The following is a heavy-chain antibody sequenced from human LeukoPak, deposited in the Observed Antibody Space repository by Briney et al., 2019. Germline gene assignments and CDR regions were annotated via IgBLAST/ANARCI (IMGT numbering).Heavy chain of an antibody. CDR3: TTYYFGSGGDY. CDR2: NKSKTDGGTT. V-gene: IGHV3-15*01. Sequence: GGSLRLSCAASGFTFSNAWMSWVRQAPGKGRECLARNKSKTDGGTTDYAAPVNGRFTISRDDSKDTLYLQMNSLKTEDTALYYCTTYYFGSGGDYWGQGTLVTVSS. CDR1: GFTFSNAW. D-gene: IGHD3-10*01. J-gene: IGHJ4*02.